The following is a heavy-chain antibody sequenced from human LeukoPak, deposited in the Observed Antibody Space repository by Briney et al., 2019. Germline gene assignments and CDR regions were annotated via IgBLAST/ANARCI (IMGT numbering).Heavy chain of an antibody. D-gene: IGHD6-13*01. J-gene: IGHJ4*02. CDR2: ISPDGSEK. Sequence: GGSLRLSCAASGFTFTTYWVIWVRQAPGKELEWVANISPDGSEKYYVDSVKGRFTISRDNAKNSLDLQMSSLRADDTAVYYCARGASSRFDQWGQGTLVTVSS. CDR3: ARGASSRFDQ. V-gene: IGHV3-7*04. CDR1: GFTFTTYW.